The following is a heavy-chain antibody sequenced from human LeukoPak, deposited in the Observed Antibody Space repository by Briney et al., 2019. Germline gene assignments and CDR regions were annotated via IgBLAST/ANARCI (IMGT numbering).Heavy chain of an antibody. CDR2: IRYDGSNK. J-gene: IGHJ3*02. V-gene: IGHV3-30*02. Sequence: GGSLRLSCAASGFTFSSYGMHWVRQAPGKGLEGVAFIRYDGSNKYYADSVKGRFTISRDNSKNTLYLQMNSLRAEDTAVYYCAKALSSSGAFDIWGQGTMVTVSS. CDR1: GFTFSSYG. CDR3: AKALSSSGAFDI. D-gene: IGHD6-6*01.